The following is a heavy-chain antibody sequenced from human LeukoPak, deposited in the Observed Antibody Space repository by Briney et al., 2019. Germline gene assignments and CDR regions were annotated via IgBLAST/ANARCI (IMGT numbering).Heavy chain of an antibody. J-gene: IGHJ6*02. V-gene: IGHV3-66*01. CDR3: AKEGGSGLYYYYGMDV. Sequence: GGSLRLSCAASGFTVSSNYMSWVRQAPGKGLEWVSVIYSGGSTYYADSVKGRFTISRDNSKNTLYLQMNSLRAEDTAVYYCAKEGGSGLYYYYGMDVWGQGTTVTVSS. CDR1: GFTVSSNY. CDR2: IYSGGST. D-gene: IGHD5-12*01.